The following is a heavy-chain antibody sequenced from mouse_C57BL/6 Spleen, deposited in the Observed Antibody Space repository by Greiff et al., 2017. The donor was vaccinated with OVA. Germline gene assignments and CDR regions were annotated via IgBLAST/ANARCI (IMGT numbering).Heavy chain of an antibody. CDR2: IHPNSGST. Sequence: QVHVKQPGAELVKPGASVKLSCKASGYTFTSYWMHWVKQRPGQGLEWIGMIHPNSGSTNYNEKFKSKATLTVDKSSSTAYMQLSSLTSEDSAVYYCARDELGYYPFAYWGQGTLVTVSA. CDR3: ARDELGYYPFAY. V-gene: IGHV1-64*01. D-gene: IGHD2-1*01. J-gene: IGHJ3*01. CDR1: GYTFTSYW.